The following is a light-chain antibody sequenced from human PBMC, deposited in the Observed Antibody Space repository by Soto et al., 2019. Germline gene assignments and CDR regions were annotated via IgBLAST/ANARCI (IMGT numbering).Light chain of an antibody. J-gene: IGKJ1*01. CDR2: KAS. Sequence: DVHMTQTASNLSGSVGDRVTITCRASQTISSWLAWYQQKPGKAPKLLIYKASTLKSGVPSRFSGSGSGTEFTLTISSLQPDDFATYYCQHYNSYSEAFGQGTKVDI. CDR3: QHYNSYSEA. V-gene: IGKV1-5*03. CDR1: QTISSW.